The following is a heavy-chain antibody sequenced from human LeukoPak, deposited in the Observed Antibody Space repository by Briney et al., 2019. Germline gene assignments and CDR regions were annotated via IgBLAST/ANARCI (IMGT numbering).Heavy chain of an antibody. Sequence: SETLSLTCTVSGGSISSYYWSWIRQPPGKGLEWIGYTYYSGSTNYNPSLKSRVTISVDTSKNQFSLKLSSVTAADTAVYYCARVSSGWHSPFDYWGQGSLVTVSS. CDR1: GGSISSYY. CDR2: TYYSGST. D-gene: IGHD6-19*01. V-gene: IGHV4-59*01. J-gene: IGHJ4*02. CDR3: ARVSSGWHSPFDY.